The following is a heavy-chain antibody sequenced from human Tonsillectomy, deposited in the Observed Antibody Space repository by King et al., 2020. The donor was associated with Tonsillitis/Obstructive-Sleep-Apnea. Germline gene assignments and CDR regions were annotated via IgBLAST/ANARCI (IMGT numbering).Heavy chain of an antibody. Sequence: VQLVESGGGLVQPGGSLRLSCAASGSTVSSNYMSWVRQAPGKGLEWVSVIYSGGSTYYADSVKGRFTISRDNSKNTLYLQMNSLRAEDTAVYYCARDYSGYETRYYFDYWGQGTLVTVSS. V-gene: IGHV3-66*01. J-gene: IGHJ4*02. D-gene: IGHD5-12*01. CDR2: IYSGGST. CDR3: ARDYSGYETRYYFDY. CDR1: GSTVSSNY.